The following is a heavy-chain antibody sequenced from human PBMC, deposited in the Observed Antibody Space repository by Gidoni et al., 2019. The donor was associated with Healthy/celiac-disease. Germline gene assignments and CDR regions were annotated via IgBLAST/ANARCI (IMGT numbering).Heavy chain of an antibody. CDR3: ARGGQQLAPRYYYYYYYMDV. D-gene: IGHD6-13*01. CDR2: INPNSGGT. V-gene: IGHV1-2*04. Sequence: QVQLVQSGAEVKQPGASVKVSCTASGYTFTGYYMHWVRQAPGQGLEWMGWINPNSGGTNYAQKFQGWVTMTRDTSISTAYMELSRLRSDDTAVYYCARGGQQLAPRYYYYYYYMDVWGKGTTVTVSS. J-gene: IGHJ6*03. CDR1: GYTFTGYY.